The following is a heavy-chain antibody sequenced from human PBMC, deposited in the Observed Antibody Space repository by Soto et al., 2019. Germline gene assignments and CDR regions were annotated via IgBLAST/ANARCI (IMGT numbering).Heavy chain of an antibody. D-gene: IGHD3-22*01. V-gene: IGHV3-74*01. CDR1: GFTFSSYW. CDR3: ARVIRHYYDTSGYKSAPRWFDP. Sequence: VGSLRFSCAASGFTFSSYWMHWVRQAPGKGLVWVSRINSDGSSTSYADSVKGRFTISRDNAKNTLYLQMNSLRAEDTAVYYCARVIRHYYDTSGYKSAPRWFDPWGQGTLVTV. J-gene: IGHJ5*02. CDR2: INSDGSST.